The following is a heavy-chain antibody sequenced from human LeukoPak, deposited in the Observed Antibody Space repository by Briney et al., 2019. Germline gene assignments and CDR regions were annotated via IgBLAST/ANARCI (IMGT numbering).Heavy chain of an antibody. CDR2: IRYDGSNK. V-gene: IGHV3-30*02. D-gene: IGHD3-9*01. CDR3: AKGGNYDILTGYSYYYYGMDV. CDR1: GFTFSSHW. J-gene: IGHJ6*02. Sequence: GGSLRLSCAASGFTFSSHWMDWVRQAPGKGLEWVAFIRYDGSNKYYADSVKGRFTISRDNSKNTLYLQMNSLRAEDTAVYYCAKGGNYDILTGYSYYYYGMDVWGQGTTVTVSS.